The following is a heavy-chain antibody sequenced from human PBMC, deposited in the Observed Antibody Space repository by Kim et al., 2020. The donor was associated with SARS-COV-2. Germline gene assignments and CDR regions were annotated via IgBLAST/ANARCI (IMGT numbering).Heavy chain of an antibody. CDR3: ARVTGLGFLEWLPFVY. J-gene: IGHJ4*02. Sequence: SVKVSCKASGGTFSSYAISWVRQAPGQGLEWMGGIIPIFGTANYAQKFQGRVTITADESTSTAYMELSSLRSEDTAVYYCARVTGLGFLEWLPFVYWGQGTLVTVSS. CDR1: GGTFSSYA. CDR2: IIPIFGTA. D-gene: IGHD3-3*01. V-gene: IGHV1-69*13.